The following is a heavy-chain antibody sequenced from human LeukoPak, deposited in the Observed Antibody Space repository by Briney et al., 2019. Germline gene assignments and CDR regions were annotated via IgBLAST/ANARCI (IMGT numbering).Heavy chain of an antibody. V-gene: IGHV3-74*01. CDR3: ASGRYYFDY. CDR1: GVTVSGYW. J-gene: IGHJ4*02. CDR2: INSDGSST. Sequence: GGSLRLSCAAFGVTVSGYWMNWVRQAPGKGLVWVARINSDGSSTSHADSVKGRFTISRDNAKNSLYLQMNSLRAEDTAVYYCASGRYYFDYWGQGTLVTVSS.